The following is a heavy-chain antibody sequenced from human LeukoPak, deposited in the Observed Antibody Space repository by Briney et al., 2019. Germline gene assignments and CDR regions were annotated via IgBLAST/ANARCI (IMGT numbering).Heavy chain of an antibody. Sequence: SVKVSCKASGGTFSSYAISWVRQAPGQGLEWMGGIIPIFGTANYAQKFQGRVTITADESTSTAYMELSSLRSEDTAVYYCARRGNYSGYDYYYYYGMDVWGQGTTVTVSS. V-gene: IGHV1-69*13. D-gene: IGHD5-12*01. CDR3: ARRGNYSGYDYYYYYGMDV. CDR2: IIPIFGTA. J-gene: IGHJ6*02. CDR1: GGTFSSYA.